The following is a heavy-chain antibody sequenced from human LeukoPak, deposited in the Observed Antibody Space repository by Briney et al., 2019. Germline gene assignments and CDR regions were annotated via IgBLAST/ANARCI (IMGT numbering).Heavy chain of an antibody. CDR1: GGSFSGYY. D-gene: IGHD2-2*01. CDR2: INHSGST. V-gene: IGHV4-34*01. J-gene: IGHJ5*02. Sequence: SETLSLTCAVYGGSFSGYYWSWIRQPPGKGLEWIGEINHSGSTNYNPSLKSRVTISVDTSKNQFSLKLSSVTAADTAVYYCARVAVPAASSRNWFDPWGQGTLVTVSS. CDR3: ARVAVPAASSRNWFDP.